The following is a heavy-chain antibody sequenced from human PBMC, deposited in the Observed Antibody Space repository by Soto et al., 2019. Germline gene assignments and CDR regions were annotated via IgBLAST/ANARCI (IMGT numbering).Heavy chain of an antibody. Sequence: SETLSLTCTVSGGSVNSDNFYWSWIRQSPGRGLEWIGYIYYTGSTNYNPSLKSRVTISIDTSRNQFSLKLSSVTAADTAVYYCAREFSNSPEAFDSWGQGSLVTVSS. V-gene: IGHV4-61*01. CDR3: AREFSNSPEAFDS. CDR1: GGSVNSDNFY. J-gene: IGHJ4*02. CDR2: IYYTGST. D-gene: IGHD6-6*01.